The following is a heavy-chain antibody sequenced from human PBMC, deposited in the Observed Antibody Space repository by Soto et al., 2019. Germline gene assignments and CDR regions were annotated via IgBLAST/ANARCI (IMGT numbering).Heavy chain of an antibody. J-gene: IGHJ4*02. CDR2: ISAYNGNT. D-gene: IGHD6-13*01. Sequence: ASVKVSCKASGYTFTSYGISWVRQAPGQGLEWMGWISAYNGNTNYAQKLQGRVTMTTDTSTSTAYMGLRSLRSDDTAVYYCARDGRRYSSSWAFDYWGQGTLVTVSS. V-gene: IGHV1-18*04. CDR1: GYTFTSYG. CDR3: ARDGRRYSSSWAFDY.